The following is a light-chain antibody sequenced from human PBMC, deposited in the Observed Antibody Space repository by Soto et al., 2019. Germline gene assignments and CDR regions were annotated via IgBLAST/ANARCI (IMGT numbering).Light chain of an antibody. J-gene: IGKJ2*01. CDR2: AAS. Sequence: EIVLTQSPGTLSLSPGERATLSCRASRSLSSSYVVWYQQKPGQAPRLLIYAASKRATGIQDRFRGSGSATEYTLTISRLEAEDFAVYYCQQQGTFGQGTRLEIK. CDR3: QQQGT. V-gene: IGKV3-20*01. CDR1: RSLSSSY.